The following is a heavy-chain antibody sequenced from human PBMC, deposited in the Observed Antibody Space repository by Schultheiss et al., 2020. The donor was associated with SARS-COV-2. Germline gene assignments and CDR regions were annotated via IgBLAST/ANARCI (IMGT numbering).Heavy chain of an antibody. CDR3: ARDSSFYYFDY. CDR2: IWYDGSNK. Sequence: GGSLRLSCAASGFTFSSYWMHWVRQAPGKGLVWVAVIWYDGSNKYYADSVKGRFTISRDNSKNTLYLQMNSLRAEDTAVYYCARDSSFYYFDYWGQGTLVKVSS. V-gene: IGHV3-33*08. D-gene: IGHD6-6*01. CDR1: GFTFSSYW. J-gene: IGHJ4*02.